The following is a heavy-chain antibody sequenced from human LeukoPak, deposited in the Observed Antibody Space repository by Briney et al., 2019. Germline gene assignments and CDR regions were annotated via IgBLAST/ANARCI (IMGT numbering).Heavy chain of an antibody. CDR2: IYTSGST. V-gene: IGHV4-4*07. CDR3: AREFGAYYYDSSAPEGYYYYYMDV. Sequence: PSETLSLTCTVSGGSISSYYWSWIRQPAGKGLEWIGRIYTSGSTNYNPSLKSRVTISVDKSKNQFSLMLSSVTAADTAVYYCAREFGAYYYDSSAPEGYYYYYMDVWGKGTTVTVSS. J-gene: IGHJ6*03. D-gene: IGHD3-22*01. CDR1: GGSISSYY.